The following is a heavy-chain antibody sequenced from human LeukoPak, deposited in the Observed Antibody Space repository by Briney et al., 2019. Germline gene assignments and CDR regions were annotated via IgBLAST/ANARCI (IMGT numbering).Heavy chain of an antibody. Sequence: PGGSLRLSCVASGFSFSSYWMHWVRQDPGKGLMRVARISSDGSDTKYGDSVKGRFTISRDNGKNTLYLQMNSLGAEDTAVYYCARDQTQLGPTTVDHWGQGIQVTVSS. CDR3: ARDQTQLGPTTVDH. J-gene: IGHJ4*02. CDR2: ISSDGSDT. V-gene: IGHV3-74*01. CDR1: GFSFSSYW. D-gene: IGHD1-1*01.